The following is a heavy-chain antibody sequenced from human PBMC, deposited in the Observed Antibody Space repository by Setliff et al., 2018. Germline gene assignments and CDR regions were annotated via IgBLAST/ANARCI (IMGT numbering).Heavy chain of an antibody. V-gene: IGHV4-39*07. CDR2: IYYSGST. J-gene: IGHJ4*02. CDR1: GGSISSSSYY. CDR3: ARRETYYNFWSGYYAY. Sequence: SETLSPTCTVSGGSISSSSYYWGWIRQPPGKGLEWIGSIYYSGSTYYNPSLKSRVTISVDTSKNQFSLKLSSVTAADTAVYYCARRETYYNFWSGYYAYWGQGTLVTVSS. D-gene: IGHD3-3*01.